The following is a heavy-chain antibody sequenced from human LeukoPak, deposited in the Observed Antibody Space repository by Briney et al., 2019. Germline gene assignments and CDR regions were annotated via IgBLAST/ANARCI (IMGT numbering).Heavy chain of an antibody. CDR1: GFTFSDYY. CDR3: ARAGVYYYDSSGYSNWFDP. J-gene: IGHJ5*02. CDR2: ISSSGSTI. V-gene: IGHV3-11*01. Sequence: GGSLRLSCAASGFTFSDYYMSWIRQAPGKGLEWVSYISSSGSTIYYADSVKGRFTISRDNAKNSLYLQMNSLRAEDTAVYYCARAGVYYYDSSGYSNWFDPWGQGTLVTVSS. D-gene: IGHD3-22*01.